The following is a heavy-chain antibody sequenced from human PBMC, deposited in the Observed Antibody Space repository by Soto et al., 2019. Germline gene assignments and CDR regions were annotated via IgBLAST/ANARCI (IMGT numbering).Heavy chain of an antibody. D-gene: IGHD4-17*01. CDR3: AVHRRDDYGGNSAGLDI. J-gene: IGHJ3*02. V-gene: IGHV1-18*01. CDR1: GYTFTSYG. CDR2: ISAYNGNT. Sequence: ASVKVSCKAPGYTFTSYGISWVRQAPGQGLEWMGWISAYNGNTNYAQKLQGRVTMTTDTSTSTAYMELRSLRSDDTAVYYCAVHRRDDYGGNSAGLDIWGQGTMVTVSS.